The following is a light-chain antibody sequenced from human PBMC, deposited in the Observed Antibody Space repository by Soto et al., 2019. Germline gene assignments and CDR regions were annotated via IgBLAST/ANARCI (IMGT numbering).Light chain of an antibody. J-gene: IGKJ5*01. CDR3: QQYETFSGT. V-gene: IGKV1-5*01. CDR2: DAS. Sequence: DIQMTQSPSTLSASVGDTVTVTCRASQSVSGWLAWYQQKPGEAPKLLIYDASALPRGVPSRFSGSGYGTKFTLTIASLQPDEFATDYGQQYETFSGTFGPGTRLEIK. CDR1: QSVSGW.